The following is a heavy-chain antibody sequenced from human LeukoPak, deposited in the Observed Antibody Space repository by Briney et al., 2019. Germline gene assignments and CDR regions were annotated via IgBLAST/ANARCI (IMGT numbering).Heavy chain of an antibody. CDR2: INHSGST. J-gene: IGHJ4*02. Sequence: SENLSLTCAVYGGSFSGYYWSWIRQPPGKGLEWIGEINHSGSTNYNPSLKSRVTISVDTSKNQFSLKLSSVTAADTAVYYCAGGNYDFWSGYYTAPFDYWGQGTLVTVSS. CDR1: GGSFSGYY. D-gene: IGHD3-3*01. V-gene: IGHV4-34*01. CDR3: AGGNYDFWSGYYTAPFDY.